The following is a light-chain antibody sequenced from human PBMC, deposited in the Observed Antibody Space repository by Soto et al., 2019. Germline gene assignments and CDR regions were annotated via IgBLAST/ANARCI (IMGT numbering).Light chain of an antibody. J-gene: IGLJ3*02. CDR2: DDS. CDR1: NIRSKS. CDR3: QVWDSGSDQGV. Sequence: SYVLTQPPSVSVAPGQTARITCGGNNIRSKSVHWYQQRPGQAPVLVVCDDSDRPSGIPERFSGSNSGNTATLTISRVEAGDEADYYCQVWDSGSDQGVFGGGTKLTVL. V-gene: IGLV3-21*02.